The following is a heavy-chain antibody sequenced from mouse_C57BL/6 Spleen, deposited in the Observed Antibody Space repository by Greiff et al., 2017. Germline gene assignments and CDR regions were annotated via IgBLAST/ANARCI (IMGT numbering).Heavy chain of an antibody. CDR1: GFTFSSYG. V-gene: IGHV5-6*01. CDR2: ISRGGSYT. Sequence: EVKLVESGGDLVKPGGSLKLSCAASGFTFSSYGMSWVRQTPDKRLAWVATISRGGSYTYYPYSVKGRFTISRDNAKNTLDLQMSSLKSEDTAMYYCARHGYGDYWGQGTTLTVSS. CDR3: ARHGYGDY. J-gene: IGHJ2*01. D-gene: IGHD2-2*01.